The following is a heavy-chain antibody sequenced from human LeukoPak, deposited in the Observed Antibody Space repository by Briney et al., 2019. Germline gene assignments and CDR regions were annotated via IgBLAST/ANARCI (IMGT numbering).Heavy chain of an antibody. D-gene: IGHD3-22*01. CDR3: ARKVEGYYSFDY. CDR2: ISGDDTTT. CDR1: GFTFSDYY. V-gene: IGHV3-11*04. J-gene: IGHJ4*02. Sequence: GGSLRLSCAASGFTFSDYYMSWIRQAPGKGLEWVSYISGDDTTTYYADSVRGRFTISRDNAKDSVFLQMNSLRAEDTAVYYCARKVEGYYSFDYWGQGTLVTVSS.